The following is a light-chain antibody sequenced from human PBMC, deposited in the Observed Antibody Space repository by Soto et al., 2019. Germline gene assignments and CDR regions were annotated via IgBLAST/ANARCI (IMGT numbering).Light chain of an antibody. CDR3: QHYNSYSEA. CDR1: QTISSW. Sequence: DIQMTQSPSTLSGSVGDRDTITCRASQTISSWLAWYKQKPGKAPKLLIYKASTLKSGVPSRFSGSGSGREFTLTISSLQPDDFATYYCQHYNSYSEAFGQGTKVELK. CDR2: KAS. V-gene: IGKV1-5*03. J-gene: IGKJ1*01.